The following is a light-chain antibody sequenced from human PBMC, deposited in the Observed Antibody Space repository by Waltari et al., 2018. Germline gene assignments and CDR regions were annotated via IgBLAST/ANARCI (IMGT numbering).Light chain of an antibody. CDR3: GSWDTSLSSWV. CDR2: ENN. CDR1: SSNIAHSY. J-gene: IGLJ2*01. Sequence: QSVLTQPPSVSAAPGQKVTISCPGRSSNIAHSYVSWYQQLPGTAPKLLIYENNKRPSGIPDRFSGSKSGTSATLDITGLQTGDEADYYCGSWDTSLSSWVFGGGTKVTVL. V-gene: IGLV1-51*02.